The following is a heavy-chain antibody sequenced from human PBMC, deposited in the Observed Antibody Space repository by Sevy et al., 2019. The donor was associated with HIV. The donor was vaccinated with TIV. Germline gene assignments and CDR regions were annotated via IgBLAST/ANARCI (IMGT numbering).Heavy chain of an antibody. Sequence: GGSLRLSCAASGFTFSSYSMHWVRQAPGKGLEWVSSISSSSSYIYYADSVKGRFTISRDNAKNSLYLQMNSLRAEDTAVYYCARSTMIVVAFDAFDIWGQGTMVTVSS. CDR1: GFTFSSYS. CDR2: ISSSSSYI. CDR3: ARSTMIVVAFDAFDI. D-gene: IGHD3-22*01. V-gene: IGHV3-21*01. J-gene: IGHJ3*02.